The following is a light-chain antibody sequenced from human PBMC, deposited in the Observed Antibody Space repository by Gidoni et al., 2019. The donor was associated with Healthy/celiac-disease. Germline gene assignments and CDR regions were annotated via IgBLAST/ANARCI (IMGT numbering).Light chain of an antibody. CDR3: QQYYSTPRT. CDR2: WAS. J-gene: IGKJ1*01. Sequence: DIVMTESTDSLAVSLGERATINCKSSQSVLYSSNNKNYLAWYQQKPGQPPKLLIYWASTRESGVPARFSGSGSGTDFTLTISSLQAEDVAVYYCQQYYSTPRTFGQGTKVEIK. V-gene: IGKV4-1*01. CDR1: QSVLYSSNNKNY.